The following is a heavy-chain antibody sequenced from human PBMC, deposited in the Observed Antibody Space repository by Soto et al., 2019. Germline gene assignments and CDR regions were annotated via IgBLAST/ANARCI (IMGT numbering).Heavy chain of an antibody. Sequence: SQTLSLTCAISGDSVSSNSAAWNSIRQSPSRGLELLGRTYYRSKWYNDYAVSVKSRITINPATSKNQCSLELNSVTPEDTAVYYCARGYSYGYLRYYYYYGMDVWGQGTTVTVS. CDR3: ARGYSYGYLRYYYYYGMDV. J-gene: IGHJ6*02. CDR2: TYYRSKWYN. CDR1: GDSVSSNSAA. V-gene: IGHV6-1*01. D-gene: IGHD5-18*01.